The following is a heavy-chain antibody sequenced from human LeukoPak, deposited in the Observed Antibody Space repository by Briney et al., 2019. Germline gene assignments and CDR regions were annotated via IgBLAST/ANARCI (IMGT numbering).Heavy chain of an antibody. CDR1: GGSISSGSYY. V-gene: IGHV4-61*02. Sequence: SETLSLTRTVSGGSISSGSYYWSWVRQPAGKGLEWIGRIYTSGSTNYNPSLKSRVTISVDTSKNQFSLKLSSVTAADTAVYYCARDGGSYHDAFDIWGQGTMVTVSS. CDR3: ARDGGSYHDAFDI. D-gene: IGHD1-26*01. J-gene: IGHJ3*02. CDR2: IYTSGST.